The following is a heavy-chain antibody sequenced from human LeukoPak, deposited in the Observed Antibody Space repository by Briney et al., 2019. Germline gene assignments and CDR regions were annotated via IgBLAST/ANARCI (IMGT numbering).Heavy chain of an antibody. CDR3: ARDPRIKDHSSGYDDY. D-gene: IGHD3-22*01. Sequence: SVKVSCKASGGTFRSYTISWVRQAPGQGLEWMGRIIPILGIANYAQKFQRRVTITADKSTSTAYMELSSLRSEDTAVYYCARDPRIKDHSSGYDDYWGQGTLVTVSS. J-gene: IGHJ4*02. CDR2: IIPILGIA. CDR1: GGTFRSYT. V-gene: IGHV1-69*04.